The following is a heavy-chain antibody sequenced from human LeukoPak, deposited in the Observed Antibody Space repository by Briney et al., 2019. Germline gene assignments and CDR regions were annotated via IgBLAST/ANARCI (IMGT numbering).Heavy chain of an antibody. J-gene: IGHJ4*02. CDR1: GHTLSSYG. CDR2: ISAFNGNT. D-gene: IGHD2-2*01. CDR3: ATVQPAAAHFQY. Sequence: APVKVSCKASGHTLSSYGFTWVRQAPGQVLEWLGWISAFNGNTNIAQRVQGRVTLTRDTSTSIAHMEWRRLTSDDTAVYYCATVQPAAAHFQYWGPGTLVSVST. V-gene: IGHV1-18*01.